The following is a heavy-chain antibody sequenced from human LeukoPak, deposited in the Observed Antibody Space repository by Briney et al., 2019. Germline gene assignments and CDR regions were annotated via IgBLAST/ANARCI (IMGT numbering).Heavy chain of an antibody. Sequence: GGSLRLSCAASGFTFSSDAMSWVRQAPGKGLEWVSAISGSGGSTYYADSVKGPFTISRENSKNTLYLQMNSLRAEDTAVYYCAKVPVRVQLWDTTSGWGQGTLVTVSS. D-gene: IGHD5-18*01. CDR2: ISGSGGST. J-gene: IGHJ4*02. V-gene: IGHV3-23*01. CDR3: AKVPVRVQLWDTTSG. CDR1: GFTFSSDA.